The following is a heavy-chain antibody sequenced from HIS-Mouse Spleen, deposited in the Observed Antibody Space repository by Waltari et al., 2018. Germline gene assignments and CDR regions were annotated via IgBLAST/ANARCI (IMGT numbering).Heavy chain of an antibody. CDR3: ARDTLS. CDR2: INHSGST. J-gene: IGHJ4*02. Sequence: QVQLQQWGAGLLKPSETLSLTCAVHGGSFSGYYWSWIRQPPGKGLEWIGEINHSGSTNYNPSLKSRVTISVDTSKNQFSLKLSSVTAADTAVYYCARDTLSWGQGTLVTVSS. CDR1: GGSFSGYY. D-gene: IGHD3-9*01. V-gene: IGHV4-34*01.